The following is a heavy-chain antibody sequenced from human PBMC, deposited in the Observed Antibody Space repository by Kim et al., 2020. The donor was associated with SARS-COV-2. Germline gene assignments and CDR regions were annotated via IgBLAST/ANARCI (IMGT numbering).Heavy chain of an antibody. D-gene: IGHD6-19*01. V-gene: IGHV3-23*01. CDR1: GFTFNNYA. CDR2: IRDSGSST. Sequence: GGSLRLSCAASGFTFNNYAMSWVRQAPGKGLEWVSGIRDSGSSTQYADSVKGRFSISRDNSRNTLYLQMDSLRAEDTAVYYCAKVTSGSSGWFEYFLHWGQGTLVTVSS. J-gene: IGHJ1*01. CDR3: AKVTSGSSGWFEYFLH.